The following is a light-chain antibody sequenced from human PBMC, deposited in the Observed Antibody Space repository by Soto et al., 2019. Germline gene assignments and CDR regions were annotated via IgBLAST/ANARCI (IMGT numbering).Light chain of an antibody. CDR3: QQLKSYPLT. CDR1: QGISDY. Sequence: DIPLTQSPSFLSASLGDSVTITCRASQGISDYLAWYQQKPGKAPKVLIYATSTLQSGVPSRFSGSGSGTEFTLTISSLQPEDFATYHCQQLKSYPLTFGGGTKVEIK. CDR2: ATS. V-gene: IGKV1-9*01. J-gene: IGKJ4*01.